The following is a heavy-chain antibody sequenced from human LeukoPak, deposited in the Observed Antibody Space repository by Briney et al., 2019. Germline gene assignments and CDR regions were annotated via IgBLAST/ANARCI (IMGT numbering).Heavy chain of an antibody. J-gene: IGHJ5*02. Sequence: GGSLRLSCAASGFTFSSYAMSWVRHAPGKGLEWVSAISGSGGSTYYADSVKGRFTISRDNSKNTLYLQMNSLRAEDTAVYYCAKEGTEYCSSTSCSNWFDPWGQGTLVSVFS. CDR1: GFTFSSYA. CDR3: AKEGTEYCSSTSCSNWFDP. CDR2: ISGSGGST. D-gene: IGHD2-2*01. V-gene: IGHV3-23*01.